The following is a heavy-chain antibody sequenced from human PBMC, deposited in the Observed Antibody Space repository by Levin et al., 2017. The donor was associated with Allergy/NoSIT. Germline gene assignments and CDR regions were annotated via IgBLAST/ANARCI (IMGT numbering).Heavy chain of an antibody. CDR1: GFTFSSYS. Sequence: GGSLRLSCAASGFTFSSYSMNWVRQAPGKGLEWVSSISSSSSYIYYADSVKGRFTISRDNAKNSLYLQMNSLRAEDTAVYYCARDRPGGYSSAGAFDIWGQGTMVTVSS. CDR3: ARDRPGGYSSAGAFDI. J-gene: IGHJ3*02. CDR2: ISSSSSYI. D-gene: IGHD5-18*01. V-gene: IGHV3-21*01.